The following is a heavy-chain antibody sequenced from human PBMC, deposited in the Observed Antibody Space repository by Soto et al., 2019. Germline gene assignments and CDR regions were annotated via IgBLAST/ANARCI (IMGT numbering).Heavy chain of an antibody. CDR2: IYYSGST. J-gene: IGHJ6*02. CDR3: ARATAMGRYYYYGMDV. V-gene: IGHV4-59*01. CDR1: GGSISSYY. D-gene: IGHD5-18*01. Sequence: NPSETLSLTCTVSGGSISSYYWSWMRQPPGKGLEWIGYIYYSGSTNYNPSLKSRVTISVDTSKNQFSLKLSSVTAADTAVYYCARATAMGRYYYYGMDVWGQGTTVTVSS.